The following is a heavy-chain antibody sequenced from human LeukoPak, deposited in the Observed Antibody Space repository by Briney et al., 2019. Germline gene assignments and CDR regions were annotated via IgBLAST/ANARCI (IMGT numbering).Heavy chain of an antibody. CDR1: GYTFTSYD. J-gene: IGHJ4*02. D-gene: IGHD3-22*01. V-gene: IGHV1-8*01. CDR2: MSPNSGDT. CDR3: ARGYYDSSGYYYADSDY. Sequence: ASVKVSCKASGYTFTSYDFNWVRQATGQRPEWMGWMSPNSGDTGYAQKFQDRVTMTRNTSISTAYMELSSLRSDDTAVYYCARGYYDSSGYYYADSDYWGQGTLVTVSS.